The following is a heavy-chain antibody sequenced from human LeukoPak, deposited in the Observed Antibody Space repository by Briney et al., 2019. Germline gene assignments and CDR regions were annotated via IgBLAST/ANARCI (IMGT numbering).Heavy chain of an antibody. Sequence: GGSLRLSCAASGFTFSSYAMSWVRQVPGKGLEWVSGINPDGSTTFYADSVKGRFTISRDNAKNTLFLQMNSLRAEDTAVYYCARPASYSYGPWFDPWGQGTLVTVSS. D-gene: IGHD5-18*01. V-gene: IGHV3-74*01. CDR3: ARPASYSYGPWFDP. CDR2: INPDGSTT. J-gene: IGHJ5*02. CDR1: GFTFSSYA.